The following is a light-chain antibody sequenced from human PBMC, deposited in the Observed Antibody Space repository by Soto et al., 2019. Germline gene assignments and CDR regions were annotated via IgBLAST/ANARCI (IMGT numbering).Light chain of an antibody. CDR1: KSVSSSY. CDR3: QQYGSSAWT. V-gene: IGKV3-20*01. J-gene: IGKJ1*01. CDR2: GAS. Sequence: EIVLTQSPGTLYLSPGERATLSCRASKSVSSSYLAWYQQKPGQAPRPPIYGASSRATGIPDRFSGSGSGTDFTLTISRLEPEDFAVYYCQQYGSSAWTFGQGTKVEIK.